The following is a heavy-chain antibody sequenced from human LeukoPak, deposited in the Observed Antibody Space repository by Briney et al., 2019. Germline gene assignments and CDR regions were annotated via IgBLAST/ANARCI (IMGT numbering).Heavy chain of an antibody. V-gene: IGHV3-48*03. J-gene: IGHJ6*02. CDR1: GFTFSSYE. CDR2: ISSSGSTI. CDR3: ARDRVRYYYCYGMDV. D-gene: IGHD1-1*01. Sequence: GRSLTLSCAASGFTFSSYEMNWVRQAPGKGLEWVSYISSSGSTIYYADSVKGRFTISRDNAKNSLYLQMNSLRAEDTAVYYCARDRVRYYYCYGMDVWGQGTTVTVSS.